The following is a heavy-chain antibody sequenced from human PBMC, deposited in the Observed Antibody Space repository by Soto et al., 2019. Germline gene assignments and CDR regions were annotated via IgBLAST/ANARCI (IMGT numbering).Heavy chain of an antibody. Sequence: EVQLLESGGGLVQPGGSLRISCAASGFTFSNFAMSWYRQAPGKGLEWVSDINGNGRSKYHADSVQGRFTIPRDNAKNALYLQMNSLRAGDTALYYYAKGRVVGVTTCPDFWGQGTLVTVSS. D-gene: IGHD1-26*01. J-gene: IGHJ4*02. CDR3: AKGRVVGVTTCPDF. CDR1: GFTFSNFA. V-gene: IGHV3-23*01. CDR2: INGNGRSK.